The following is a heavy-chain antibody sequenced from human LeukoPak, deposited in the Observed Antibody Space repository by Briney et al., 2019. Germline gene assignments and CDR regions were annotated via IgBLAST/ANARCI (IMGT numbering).Heavy chain of an antibody. D-gene: IGHD5-24*01. CDR1: GYTFTGYY. CDR3: ARIKMATTDYFDY. V-gene: IGHV1-2*02. J-gene: IGHJ4*02. CDR2: INPNSGGT. Sequence: ASVKVSRKASGYTFTGYYMHWVRQAPGQGLEWMGWINPNSGGTNYAQKFQSRVAMTRDTSISTAYMELSRLRSDDTAVYYCARIKMATTDYFDYWGQGTLVTVSS.